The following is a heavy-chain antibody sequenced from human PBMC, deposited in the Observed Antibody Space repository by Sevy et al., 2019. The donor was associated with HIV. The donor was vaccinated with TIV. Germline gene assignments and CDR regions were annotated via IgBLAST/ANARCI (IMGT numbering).Heavy chain of an antibody. Sequence: GGSLRLSCVASGFTFGDYSLNWVRQAPGKGLEWVASISSRGSHIRYGDSVKGRFSISRDNAKNSLYLQLNSLRAEDTAVYYCTRVDYYDTSGSHYWGQGTLVTVSS. CDR1: GFTFGDYS. CDR3: TRVDYYDTSGSHY. V-gene: IGHV3-21*01. CDR2: ISSRGSHI. J-gene: IGHJ4*02. D-gene: IGHD3-22*01.